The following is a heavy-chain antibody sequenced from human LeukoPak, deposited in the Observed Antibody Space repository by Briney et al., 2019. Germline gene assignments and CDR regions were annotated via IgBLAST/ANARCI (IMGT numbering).Heavy chain of an antibody. J-gene: IGHJ4*02. D-gene: IGHD6-19*01. Sequence: GGSLRLSCAASGFTFSSYAMSWVRQAPGKGLEWVSAISGSGGSTYYADSVKGRFTISRDNSKNTLYLQMSSLRAEDTAVYYCAKDTTIVIAVALDYWGQGTLVTVSS. CDR3: AKDTTIVIAVALDY. V-gene: IGHV3-23*01. CDR2: ISGSGGST. CDR1: GFTFSSYA.